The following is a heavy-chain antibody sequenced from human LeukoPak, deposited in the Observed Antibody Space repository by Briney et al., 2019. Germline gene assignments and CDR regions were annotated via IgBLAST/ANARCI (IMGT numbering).Heavy chain of an antibody. D-gene: IGHD3-22*01. CDR3: ARTSTSYYYDNGGS. V-gene: IGHV1-8*01. CDR1: GYTFTTYD. CDR2: MNPNNGNT. J-gene: IGHJ5*02. Sequence: GASVKVSCKTSGYTFTTYDINWVRQATGQGLEWMGWMNPNNGNTAFAQKFQGRVTMTRNTSISTAYLELSDLRSEDTAVYYCARTSTSYYYDNGGSWGQGTLVTVSS.